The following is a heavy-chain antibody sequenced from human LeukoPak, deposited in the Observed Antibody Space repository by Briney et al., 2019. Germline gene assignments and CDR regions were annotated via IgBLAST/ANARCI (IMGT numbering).Heavy chain of an antibody. J-gene: IGHJ5*02. CDR2: ISGSGGST. CDR1: GFTFSSYA. Sequence: PGGSLRPSCAASGFTFSSYAMSWVRQAPGKGLEWVSAISGSGGSTYYADSVKGRFTISRDTSKNTLYLQMNSLRAEDTAVYYCAKGRYSGSYYNWFDPWGQGTLVTVSS. CDR3: AKGRYSGSYYNWFDP. V-gene: IGHV3-23*01. D-gene: IGHD1-26*01.